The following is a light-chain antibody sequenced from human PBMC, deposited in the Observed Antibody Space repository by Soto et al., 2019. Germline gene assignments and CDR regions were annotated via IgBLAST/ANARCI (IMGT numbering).Light chain of an antibody. Sequence: DIQMTQSPSTLSASVGDRVTITCRASQSISSWLAWYQQKPGKAPKLLIYKASFLESGVPSRFSGSGSGTEFTLTISSLQPDDFATYYCQQYNSYSWTFGQGTKVDIK. J-gene: IGKJ1*01. CDR1: QSISSW. V-gene: IGKV1-5*03. CDR3: QQYNSYSWT. CDR2: KAS.